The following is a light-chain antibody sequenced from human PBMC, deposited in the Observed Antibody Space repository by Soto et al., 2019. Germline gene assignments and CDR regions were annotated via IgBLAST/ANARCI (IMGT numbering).Light chain of an antibody. Sequence: LTQSPVTLSLSPGDRATLSCRASQSVSINYLAWYQQKPGQAPRLLIYGASIRATGVPDRFSGSGSGTDFTLTISRLEPEDFAVYYCQQYGRSSWTFGQGTKVDIK. J-gene: IGKJ1*01. CDR1: QSVSINY. CDR3: QQYGRSSWT. V-gene: IGKV3-20*01. CDR2: GAS.